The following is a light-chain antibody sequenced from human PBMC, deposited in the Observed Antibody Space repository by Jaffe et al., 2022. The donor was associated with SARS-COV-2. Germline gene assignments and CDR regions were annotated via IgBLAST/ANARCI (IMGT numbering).Light chain of an antibody. V-gene: IGLV1-40*01. Sequence: QPVLTQPPSESGAPGQRVTISCTGSSSNIGAGYDVHWYQQVPGTAPKLLIYNNINRPSGVPERFSGSKSGASASLAITGLQAEDEADYYCQSYDSFLSGYVFGTGTKVTVL. CDR1: SSNIGAGYD. CDR2: NNI. CDR3: QSYDSFLSGYV. J-gene: IGLJ1*01.